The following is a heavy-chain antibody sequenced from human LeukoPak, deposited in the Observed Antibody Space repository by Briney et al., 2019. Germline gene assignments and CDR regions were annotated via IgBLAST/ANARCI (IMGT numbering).Heavy chain of an antibody. J-gene: IGHJ4*02. CDR3: ARDLANRNDLYYLDW. Sequence: ASVKVSCKASGYTFIIYGISWVRQAPGQGLECMGRISANTGNSIYVQTLQGRVTMTADTSTSTAYMELRSLRYDATAVYYCARDLANRNDLYYLDWWGQGTLVTVSS. V-gene: IGHV1-18*01. CDR1: GYTFIIYG. D-gene: IGHD1-20*01. CDR2: ISANTGNS.